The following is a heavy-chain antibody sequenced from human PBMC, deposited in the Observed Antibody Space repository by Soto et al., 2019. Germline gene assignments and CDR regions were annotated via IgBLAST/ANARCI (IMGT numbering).Heavy chain of an antibody. J-gene: IGHJ3*02. CDR2: TYYRSKWYY. CDR1: GDIVSTNSAA. V-gene: IGHV6-1*01. CDR3: ARWAHEGNFDI. Sequence: SQTLSLTCATSGDIVSTNSAAWTWLRQSPSRGLQWLGRTYYRSKWYYDYAESVNSRITISPDTSTNQFSLQLNSVTPEDTAVYYCARWAHEGNFDIWGQGTMVTVSS.